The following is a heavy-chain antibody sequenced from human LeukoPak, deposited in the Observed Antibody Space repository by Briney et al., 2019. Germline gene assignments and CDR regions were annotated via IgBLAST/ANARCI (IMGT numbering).Heavy chain of an antibody. CDR1: GYTFTGYY. D-gene: IGHD2-2*01. V-gene: IGHV1-2*02. CDR3: ARGDCSSTSCYGDYNWFDP. CDR2: INPNSGGT. J-gene: IGHJ5*02. Sequence: GASVKVSCKASGYTFTGYYMHWVRQAPGQGLEWMGWINPNSGGTNYAQKFQGRVTMTRDTSISTAYMELSRLRSDDTAVYYCARGDCSSTSCYGDYNWFDPWGQGTLVTVSS.